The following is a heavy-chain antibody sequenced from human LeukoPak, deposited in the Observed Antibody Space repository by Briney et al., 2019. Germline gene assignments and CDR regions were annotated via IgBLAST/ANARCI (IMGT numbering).Heavy chain of an antibody. D-gene: IGHD3-10*01. J-gene: IGHJ4*02. Sequence: GRSLRLSCAASGFTFSSYGMHWVRQAPGKGLEWVAVISYDGSNKYYADSVKGRFTISRDNSKNTLYLQMNGLRAEDTAVYYCAREYGSGRFDYWGQGTLVTVSS. V-gene: IGHV3-30*03. CDR3: AREYGSGRFDY. CDR1: GFTFSSYG. CDR2: ISYDGSNK.